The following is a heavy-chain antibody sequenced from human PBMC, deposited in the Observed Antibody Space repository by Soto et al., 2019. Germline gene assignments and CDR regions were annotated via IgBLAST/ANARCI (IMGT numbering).Heavy chain of an antibody. V-gene: IGHV4-59*11. Sequence: KPSETLSLTCTVSGGSISSHYWSWIRQPPGKGLEWIGYMYYNGNTDYNPSLKSRVTISADTSKNQFSLRLTSVTATDTAVYYCATETPPGGSGSYYYVMDVWGQGTPVTVSS. CDR1: GGSISSHY. CDR3: ATETPPGGSGSYYYVMDV. D-gene: IGHD2-15*01. CDR2: MYYNGNT. J-gene: IGHJ6*02.